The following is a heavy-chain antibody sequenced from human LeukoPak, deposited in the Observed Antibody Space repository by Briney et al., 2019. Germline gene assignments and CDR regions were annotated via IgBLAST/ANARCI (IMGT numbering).Heavy chain of an antibody. D-gene: IGHD3-22*01. CDR2: INHSGST. Sequence: PSETLSLTCAVYGGSFSDYYWSWIRQPPGKGLEWIGEINHSGSTNYNPSLKSRVTISVDTSKNQFSLKLSSVTAADTAVYYCAGDTSVTMIRGSAFDIWGQGTMVTVSS. CDR3: AGDTSVTMIRGSAFDI. J-gene: IGHJ3*02. V-gene: IGHV4-34*01. CDR1: GGSFSDYY.